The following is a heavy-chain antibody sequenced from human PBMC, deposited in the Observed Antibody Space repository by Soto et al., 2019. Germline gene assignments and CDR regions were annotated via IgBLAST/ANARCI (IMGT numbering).Heavy chain of an antibody. CDR1: GGSISSYY. Sequence: QVQPQESGPGLVKPSETLSLTCTVSGGSISSYYWSWIRQPPGKGLEWIGYIYYSGSTNYNPSLKSRVTISVDTSKNQFSLKLSSVTAADTAVYYCARARLSRSWWFDPWGQGTLVTVSS. CDR3: ARARLSRSWWFDP. V-gene: IGHV4-59*01. D-gene: IGHD3-10*01. CDR2: IYYSGST. J-gene: IGHJ5*02.